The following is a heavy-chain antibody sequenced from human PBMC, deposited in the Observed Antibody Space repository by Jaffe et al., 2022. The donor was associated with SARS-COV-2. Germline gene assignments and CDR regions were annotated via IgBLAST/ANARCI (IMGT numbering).Heavy chain of an antibody. J-gene: IGHJ6*02. CDR1: GFTFSSYS. D-gene: IGHD4-17*01. Sequence: EVQLVESGGGLVKPGGSLRLSCAASGFTFSSYSMNWVRQAPGKGLEWVSSISSSSSYIYYADSVKGRFTISRDNAKNSLYLQMNSLRAEDTAVYYCARGADYGGNSQWDYYYYGMDVWGQGTTVTVSS. CDR2: ISSSSSYI. CDR3: ARGADYGGNSQWDYYYYGMDV. V-gene: IGHV3-21*01.